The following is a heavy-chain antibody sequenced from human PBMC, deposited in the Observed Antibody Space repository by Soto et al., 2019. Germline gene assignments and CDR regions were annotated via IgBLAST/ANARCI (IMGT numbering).Heavy chain of an antibody. Sequence: GGSLRLSCAASGFTFGSYAMSWVRQAPGKGLEWVSAISGSGGSTYYADSVKGRFTISRDNSKNTLYLQMNSLRAEDTAVYYCATASFLTGYFNFDYWGQGTLVTVSS. J-gene: IGHJ4*02. CDR1: GFTFGSYA. V-gene: IGHV3-23*01. CDR3: ATASFLTGYFNFDY. CDR2: ISGSGGST. D-gene: IGHD3-9*01.